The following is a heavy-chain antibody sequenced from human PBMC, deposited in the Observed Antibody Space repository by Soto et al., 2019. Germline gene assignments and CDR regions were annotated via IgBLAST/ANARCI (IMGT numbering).Heavy chain of an antibody. J-gene: IGHJ4*02. D-gene: IGHD6-13*01. V-gene: IGHV3-11*01. Sequence: QVQLVESGGGLVKPGGSLRLSCAASGFTFSDYYMSWIRQAPGKGLEWVSYISSSGSTIYYADAVKGRFTISRDNPKDSRYLQMNILRAEDTAVYYCAREDGYSSSWPFDYWGQGTLVTVSS. CDR3: AREDGYSSSWPFDY. CDR2: ISSSGSTI. CDR1: GFTFSDYY.